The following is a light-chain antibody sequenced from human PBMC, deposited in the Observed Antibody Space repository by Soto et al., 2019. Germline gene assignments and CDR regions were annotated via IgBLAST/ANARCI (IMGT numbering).Light chain of an antibody. CDR2: DAS. CDR3: QQRSNWLPYT. J-gene: IGKJ2*01. CDR1: QSVSRY. Sequence: EIVLTQSPATLSLSPGERATLSCRASQSVSRYLAWYQQKPGQAPRLLIYDASNRATGIPARYSGSGSGTDFTLTISSLEPEDFAVYYCQQRSNWLPYTFGQGTQLAIK. V-gene: IGKV3-11*01.